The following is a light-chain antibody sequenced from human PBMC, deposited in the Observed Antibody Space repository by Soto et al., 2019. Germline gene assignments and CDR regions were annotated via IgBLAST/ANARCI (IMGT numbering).Light chain of an antibody. Sequence: DIQMTQSRSCLSASVGDRITITCRASQTIGTYLSWYNQRRGKAPKLLIYAASTLQRGATSRFSGSGSGTDLTLTISSLQPEDFATYYRQQGYSFPRTFGPGTKVDIK. CDR2: AAS. V-gene: IGKV1-39*01. CDR3: QQGYSFPRT. J-gene: IGKJ3*01. CDR1: QTIGTY.